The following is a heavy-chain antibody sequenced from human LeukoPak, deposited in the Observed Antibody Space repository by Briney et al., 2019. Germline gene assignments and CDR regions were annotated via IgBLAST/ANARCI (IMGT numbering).Heavy chain of an antibody. CDR1: GFTFSNYG. CDR2: IRYDGSNK. Sequence: GESLRLSRAASGFTFSNYGMHWVRQAPGKGLEWVAFIRYDGSNKCYADSVKGRFTISRDNAKNSLYLQMNSLRVEDSAVYYCVTDFPVYWGQGTLVTVSS. CDR3: VTDFPVY. V-gene: IGHV3-30*02. J-gene: IGHJ4*02.